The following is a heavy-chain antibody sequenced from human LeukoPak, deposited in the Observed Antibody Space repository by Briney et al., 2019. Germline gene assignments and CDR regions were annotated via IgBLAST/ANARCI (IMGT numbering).Heavy chain of an antibody. J-gene: IGHJ4*02. Sequence: ASVKVSCKAYGYTFMSHGIRWVRQAPGQGLEWMGWISGSSSNTNYAQRLQGRVTMTTDTSTSTVYMELKSLRSDDTAVYYCARIQSRIIAARPGNPAFDYWGRGTLVTVSS. V-gene: IGHV1-18*01. CDR2: ISGSSSNT. CDR1: GYTFMSHG. CDR3: ARIQSRIIAARPGNPAFDY. D-gene: IGHD6-6*01.